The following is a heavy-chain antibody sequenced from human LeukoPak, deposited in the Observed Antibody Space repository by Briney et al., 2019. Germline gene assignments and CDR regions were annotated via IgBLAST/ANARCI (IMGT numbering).Heavy chain of an antibody. CDR2: IRSRAYGRST. V-gene: IGHV3-49*03. J-gene: IGHJ4*02. CDR3: TRDRQYYYDSSGYSPSGFDY. Sequence: GGSLRLSCTASGFTFGDYSMSWFRQAPGKGLEWVGFIRSRAYGRSTEYDASVKGRFTISRDDSTSIAYLQMNSLKTEDAAVYYCTRDRQYYYDSSGYSPSGFDYWGQGTLVTVSS. D-gene: IGHD3-22*01. CDR1: GFTFGDYS.